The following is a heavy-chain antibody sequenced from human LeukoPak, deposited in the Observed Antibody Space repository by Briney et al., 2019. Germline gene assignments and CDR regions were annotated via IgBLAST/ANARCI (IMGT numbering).Heavy chain of an antibody. V-gene: IGHV1-18*01. Sequence: ASVKVSCKASGYTFTSYGISWMRQAPGQGLEWMGWISAYNGNTNYAQKLQGRVTMTTDTSTSTAYMELRSLRSDDTAVYYCARDLRYYGSGSYYKPGYWGQGTLVTVSS. CDR3: ARDLRYYGSGSYYKPGY. J-gene: IGHJ4*02. CDR1: GYTFTSYG. D-gene: IGHD3-10*01. CDR2: ISAYNGNT.